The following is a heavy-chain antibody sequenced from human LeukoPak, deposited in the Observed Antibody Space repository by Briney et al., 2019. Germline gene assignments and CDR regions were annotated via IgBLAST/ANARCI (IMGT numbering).Heavy chain of an antibody. Sequence: SETLSLTCTVSGGSISNYYWSWIRQPPGKGLEWIGYIYYSGSTNYNPSLKSRVTISVDTSKNQFSLKLSSVTAADTAVYYCARHRRSSSWYSSYWGQGTLVTVSS. CDR1: GGSISNYY. J-gene: IGHJ4*02. CDR3: ARHRRSSSWYSSY. CDR2: IYYSGST. V-gene: IGHV4-59*08. D-gene: IGHD6-13*01.